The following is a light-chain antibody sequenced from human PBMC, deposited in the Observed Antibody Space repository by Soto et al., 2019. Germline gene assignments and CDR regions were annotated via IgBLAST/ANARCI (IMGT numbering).Light chain of an antibody. J-gene: IGLJ2*01. CDR2: RTD. CDR1: SSTFANNY. V-gene: IGLV1-47*01. Sequence: QSALTQPPSVSGTPGQRVCISCSGDSSTFANNYVHWYQQVPGAAPKLLMYRTDQRPSGVPERFSGSKSGTSASLTISGLRPEDEAQYYCAAYTGNWNGPVFGGGTKLTVL. CDR3: AAYTGNWNGPV.